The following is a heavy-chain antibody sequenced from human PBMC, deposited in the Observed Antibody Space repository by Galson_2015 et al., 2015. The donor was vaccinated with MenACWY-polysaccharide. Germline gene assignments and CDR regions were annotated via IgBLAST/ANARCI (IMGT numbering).Heavy chain of an antibody. Sequence: SLRLSCAASGFTFSSYGMHWVRQAPGKGLEWVAVIWYDGSNKYYADSVKGRFTISRDNSKNTLYLQMNSLRAEDTAVYYCARDPSRYYFDYWGQGTLVTVSS. J-gene: IGHJ4*02. V-gene: IGHV3-33*01. CDR2: IWYDGSNK. D-gene: IGHD6-13*01. CDR3: ARDPSRYYFDY. CDR1: GFTFSSYG.